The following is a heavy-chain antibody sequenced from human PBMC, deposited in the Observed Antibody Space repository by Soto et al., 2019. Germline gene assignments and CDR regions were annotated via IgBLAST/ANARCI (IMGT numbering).Heavy chain of an antibody. J-gene: IGHJ4*02. D-gene: IGHD2-15*01. CDR1: GGSISIGGYY. Sequence: QVQLQESGPGLVKPSQTLSLTCTVSGGSISIGGYYWSWIRQHPGKGIEWIGYIYYSGSTYYNPSLKSRVTISVDTSKNQCSLKLSSVTAADTAVYYCARDSYCSGGSCYSRENYFDYWGQGTLVTVSS. CDR2: IYYSGST. CDR3: ARDSYCSGGSCYSRENYFDY. V-gene: IGHV4-31*03.